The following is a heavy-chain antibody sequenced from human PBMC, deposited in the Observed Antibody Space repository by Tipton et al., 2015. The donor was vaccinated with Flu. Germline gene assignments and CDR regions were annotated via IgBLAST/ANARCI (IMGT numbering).Heavy chain of an antibody. J-gene: IGHJ6*02. CDR3: ARDEITMITRYGMDV. CDR2: IHYSGST. D-gene: IGHD3-22*01. V-gene: IGHV4-39*07. Sequence: TLSLTCTVSGGSISSSSYYWGWIRQPPGKGLEWIGSIHYSGSTYYNPSLKSRVTISVDTSKNQFSLKLSSVTAADTAVYYGARDEITMITRYGMDVWGQGTTVTVSS. CDR1: GGSISSSSYY.